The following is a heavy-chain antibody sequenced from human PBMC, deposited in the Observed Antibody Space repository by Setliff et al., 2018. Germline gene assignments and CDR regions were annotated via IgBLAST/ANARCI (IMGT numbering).Heavy chain of an antibody. J-gene: IGHJ4*02. V-gene: IGHV4-39*01. CDR1: GGSISSGVYY. CDR2: VYYRGDT. Sequence: SETLSLTCTVSGGSISSGVYYWAWIRQPPGKGLEWIGRVYYRGDTYYNASLKSRLTLSVDTSKNQVSLNLRSVTAADTAVYYCARTGTYRYFDYWGQGTQVTVSS. D-gene: IGHD1-1*01. CDR3: ARTGTYRYFDY.